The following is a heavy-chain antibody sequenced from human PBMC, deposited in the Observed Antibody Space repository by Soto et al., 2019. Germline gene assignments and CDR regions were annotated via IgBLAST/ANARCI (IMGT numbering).Heavy chain of an antibody. Sequence: GGSLRLSCAASGFTFSSNWMHWVRRVPGRGLVWVSRINTDGSETNYEDSVEGRFTTSRDNAKNRLYLQMNSPRGEDTAVYYWARDGEGFWGQGTMVTVSS. J-gene: IGHJ4*02. CDR3: ARDGEGF. D-gene: IGHD2-21*01. CDR2: INTDGSET. CDR1: GFTFSSNW. V-gene: IGHV3-74*01.